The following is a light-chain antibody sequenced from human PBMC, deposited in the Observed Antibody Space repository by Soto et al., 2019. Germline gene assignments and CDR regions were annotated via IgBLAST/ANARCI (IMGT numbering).Light chain of an antibody. CDR3: QQVNTYT. CDR2: AA. V-gene: IGKV1-9*01. J-gene: IGKJ3*01. Sequence: DIQLTQSPSFLSASVGDRVTITCRASLGISTYLAWYQQKPGKAPNLLIYAATLQSGVPSRFSGSGSGTEFTLTISSLQPEDFATYYCQQVNTYTFGPGTKVDIK. CDR1: LGISTY.